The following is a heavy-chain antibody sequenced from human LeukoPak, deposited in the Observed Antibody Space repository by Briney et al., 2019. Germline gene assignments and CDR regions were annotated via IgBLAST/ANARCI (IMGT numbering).Heavy chain of an antibody. CDR3: ARHTPGILTGYYMYYFDY. Sequence: GASVKVSCKASGYTFTSYAMHWVRQAPGQRLEWMGWINAGNGNTKYSQKFQGRVTITRDTSASTAYMELSSLRSEDTAVYYCARHTPGILTGYYMYYFDYWGQGTLVTVSS. CDR2: INAGNGNT. J-gene: IGHJ4*02. D-gene: IGHD3-9*01. V-gene: IGHV1-3*01. CDR1: GYTFTSYA.